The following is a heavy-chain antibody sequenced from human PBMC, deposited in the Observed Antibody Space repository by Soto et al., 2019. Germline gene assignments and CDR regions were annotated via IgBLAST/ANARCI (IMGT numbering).Heavy chain of an antibody. V-gene: IGHV3-21*01. CDR1: GFTFSSYS. J-gene: IGHJ6*02. Sequence: GGSLRLSCAASGFTFSSYSMNWVRQAPGKGLEWVSSISSSSSYIYYADSVKGRFTISRDNAKNSLYLQMNSLRAEDTAVYYCATPPPVSDYGDLRYYGMDVWGQGTSVTVSS. CDR3: ATPPPVSDYGDLRYYGMDV. D-gene: IGHD4-17*01. CDR2: ISSSSSYI.